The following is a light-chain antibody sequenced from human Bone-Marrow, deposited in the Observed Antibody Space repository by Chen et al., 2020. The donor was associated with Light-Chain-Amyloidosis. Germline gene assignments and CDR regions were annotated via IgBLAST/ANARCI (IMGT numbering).Light chain of an antibody. J-gene: IGKJ1*01. CDR1: QSVLYSSNNKNY. Sequence: DIVMTQSPDSLAVSLGERATINCKSSQSVLYSSNNKNYLAWYQQKPGQPPKVLIYWASTRESGVPDRFSGSGSGTDITLTSSSLQAEDVAVYYCQQYYNTPWTFGQGTKVEIK. CDR3: QQYYNTPWT. V-gene: IGKV4-1*01. CDR2: WAS.